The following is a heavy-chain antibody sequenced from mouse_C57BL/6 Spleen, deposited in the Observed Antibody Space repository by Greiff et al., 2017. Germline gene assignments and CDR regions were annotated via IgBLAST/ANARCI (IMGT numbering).Heavy chain of an antibody. J-gene: IGHJ2*01. Sequence: EVKVVESGGGLVKPGGSLKLSCAASGFTFSSYAMSWVRQTPEKRLEWVATISDGGSYTYYPDNVKGRFTISSDNAKNNLYLQMSNLKSEDTAMYYCARDTEDYYCSSYFAYWGQGTTLTVSS. CDR1: GFTFSSYA. V-gene: IGHV5-4*01. D-gene: IGHD1-1*01. CDR2: ISDGGSYT. CDR3: ARDTEDYYCSSYFAY.